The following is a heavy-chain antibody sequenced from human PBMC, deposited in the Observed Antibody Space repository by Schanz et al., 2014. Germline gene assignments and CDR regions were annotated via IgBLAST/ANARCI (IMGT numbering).Heavy chain of an antibody. CDR1: GFNFITFA. D-gene: IGHD3-10*01. CDR2: IGGDASRT. J-gene: IGHJ5*02. CDR3: ARAPPLVRGIAGWFGP. Sequence: EVHLVESGGGLVQPGGSLRLSCAASGFNFITFAMSWVRQAPGKGPEWVSAIGGDASRTYYADSVKGRFTISRDNSKSPLYPQMNSLRAADTAVYYCARAPPLVRGIAGWFGPWGQGSLVTVSS. V-gene: IGHV3-23*04.